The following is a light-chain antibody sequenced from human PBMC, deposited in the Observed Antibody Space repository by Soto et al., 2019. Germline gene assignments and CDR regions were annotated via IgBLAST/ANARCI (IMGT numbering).Light chain of an antibody. Sequence: DSEMAKSTSSLSASVGDRDTITCPASQDSDKYLSWYQQKPGKAPRVLIYDASSLDSGVPSRFSGSGSGTDFTLTISSLQPDDFAAYYCQHYAAAWAFGQGTKVDIK. J-gene: IGKJ1*01. CDR2: DAS. CDR1: QDSDKY. V-gene: IGKV1-16*01. CDR3: QHYAAAWA.